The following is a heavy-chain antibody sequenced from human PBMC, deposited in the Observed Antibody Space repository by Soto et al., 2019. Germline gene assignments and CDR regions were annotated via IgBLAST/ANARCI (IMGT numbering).Heavy chain of an antibody. CDR1: GDSVSSNTAA. Sequence: SQTLSPSCAISGDSVSSNTAAWNWIRSSPSRGLEWLGRTYYRSNWRHDYAVSVKSRITVNPDTSKTHFSLQLNSVTPDDTAVYYCPRGVAGSGFDLWGQGTLVTVSS. J-gene: IGHJ4*02. V-gene: IGHV6-1*01. CDR3: PRGVAGSGFDL. D-gene: IGHD6-19*01. CDR2: TYYRSNWRH.